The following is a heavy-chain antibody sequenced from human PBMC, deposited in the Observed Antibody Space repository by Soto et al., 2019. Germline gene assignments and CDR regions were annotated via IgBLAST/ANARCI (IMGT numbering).Heavy chain of an antibody. Sequence: SETLSLTCTVSGGSISSGDYYWSWIRQPPGEGLEWIGYIYYSGSTYYNPSLKSRVTISVDTSKNQFSLKLSSVTAADTAVYYCARALILTGYYIHDAFDIWGQGTMVT. J-gene: IGHJ3*02. CDR1: GGSISSGDYY. CDR2: IYYSGST. D-gene: IGHD3-9*01. V-gene: IGHV4-30-4*02. CDR3: ARALILTGYYIHDAFDI.